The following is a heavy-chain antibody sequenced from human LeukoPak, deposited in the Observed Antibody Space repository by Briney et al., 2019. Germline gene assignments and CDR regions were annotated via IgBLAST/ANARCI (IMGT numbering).Heavy chain of an antibody. Sequence: GRSLRLSCAASGFTFSNYAMHWVRQAPGKGLEWVAVISYDGSNKYYADSVKGRFTISRDNSKNTLYLQMNSLRAEDTAVYYCARDHRGVRDYFDYWGQGTLVTVSS. CDR2: ISYDGSNK. J-gene: IGHJ4*02. CDR3: ARDHRGVRDYFDY. D-gene: IGHD3-10*01. V-gene: IGHV3-30-3*01. CDR1: GFTFSNYA.